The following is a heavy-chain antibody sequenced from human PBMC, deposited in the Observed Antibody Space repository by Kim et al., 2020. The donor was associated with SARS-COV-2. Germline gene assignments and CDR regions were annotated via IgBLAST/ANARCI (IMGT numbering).Heavy chain of an antibody. CDR3: ATEYYDILTGYQNFDY. CDR1: GGSISSSNW. V-gene: IGHV4-4*02. D-gene: IGHD3-9*01. J-gene: IGHJ4*02. CDR2: IYHSGST. Sequence: SETLSLTCAVSGGSISSSNWWSWVRQPPGKGLEWIGEIYHSGSTNYNPSLKSRVTISVDKSKNQFSLKLSSVTAADTAVYYCATEYYDILTGYQNFDYWGQGTLVTVSS.